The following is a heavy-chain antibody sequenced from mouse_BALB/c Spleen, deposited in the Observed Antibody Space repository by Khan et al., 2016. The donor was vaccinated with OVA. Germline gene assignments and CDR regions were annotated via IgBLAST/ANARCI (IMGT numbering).Heavy chain of an antibody. D-gene: IGHD2-4*01. CDR1: GYIFTSNW. J-gene: IGHJ1*01. CDR3: AICYDYETSYFDV. CDR2: IYPGTGST. Sequence: QVQLQQPGAELVRPGASVKLSCKTSGYIFTSNWIHWIKQRSGQGLEWIARIYPGTGSTYYNEKFKGKATLTEDKSSSTAYMQLNSLKSEDSAVYFCAICYDYETSYFDVWGAGTTVTVSS. V-gene: IGHV1S132*01.